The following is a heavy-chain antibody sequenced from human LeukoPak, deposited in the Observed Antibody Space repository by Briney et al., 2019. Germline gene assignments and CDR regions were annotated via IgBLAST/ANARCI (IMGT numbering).Heavy chain of an antibody. D-gene: IGHD3-10*01. CDR3: ARVTLGFGAGFDY. CDR1: GGSISPYY. J-gene: IGHJ4*02. Sequence: SETLSLTCTVSGGSISPYYWSWIRQPPGKGLECVGYIYHSGSTNYNPSLKSRLTISVDTSKNQFSLKLSSVTAADTAMYYCARVTLGFGAGFDYWGQGTLVTASS. CDR2: IYHSGST. V-gene: IGHV4-59*01.